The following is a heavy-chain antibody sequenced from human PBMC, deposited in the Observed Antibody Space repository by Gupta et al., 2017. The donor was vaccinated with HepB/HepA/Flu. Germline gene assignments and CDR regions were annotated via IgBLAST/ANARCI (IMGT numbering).Heavy chain of an antibody. CDR2: IGSDGNA. J-gene: IGHJ6*03. V-gene: IGHV3-23*01. CDR1: GLTFSGNA. D-gene: IGHD3-3*01. CDR3: AKDVYFWSAMDV. Sequence: EVQLLESGGGLVQPGGSLRLSCAASGLTFSGNAMSWVRQAPGKGLEWVSGIGSDGNAHYRDSVKGRFTISRDNSKNTVYLQMNSLRAEDTAVYYCAKDVYFWSAMDVWGKGITVTVSS.